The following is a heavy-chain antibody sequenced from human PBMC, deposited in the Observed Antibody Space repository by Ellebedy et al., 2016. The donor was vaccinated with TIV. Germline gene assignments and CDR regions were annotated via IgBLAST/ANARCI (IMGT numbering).Heavy chain of an antibody. D-gene: IGHD6-19*01. CDR3: ARGLPVAGRNEFDY. CDR1: GGSSPNHY. V-gene: IGHV4-59*11. Sequence: MPSETLSLTCTVSGGSSPNHYWHRIPQPPAQGLAWIGYVYFSGTTIHTPSLKSRVTISVDTSANQFSLSLTSVTAADTAVYYCARGLPVAGRNEFDYWGQGTLGTVSS. CDR2: VYFSGTT. J-gene: IGHJ4*02.